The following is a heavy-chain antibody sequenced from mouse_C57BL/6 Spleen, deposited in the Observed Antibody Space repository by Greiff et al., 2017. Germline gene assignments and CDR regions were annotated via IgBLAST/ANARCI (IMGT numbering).Heavy chain of an antibody. CDR2: ISSGGSYT. V-gene: IGHV5-6*01. CDR3: AREGGSNYFYFDY. CDR1: GFTFSSYG. Sequence: EVMLVESGGDLVKPGGSLKLSCAASGFTFSSYGMSWVRQTPDKRLEWVATISSGGSYTDYPDSVKGRITISRDNAKNTLYLQMSSLKSEDTAMYYCAREGGSNYFYFDYWGQGTTLTVSS. D-gene: IGHD2-5*01. J-gene: IGHJ2*01.